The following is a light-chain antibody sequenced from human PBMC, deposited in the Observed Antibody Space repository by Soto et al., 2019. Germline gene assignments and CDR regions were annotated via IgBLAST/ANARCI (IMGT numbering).Light chain of an antibody. Sequence: QSALTQPASVSGSPGQSITISCTGTSSDVGGYNYVSWYQQHPGKAPKLMIYDVSNRPSGLSNRFSGSKSGNTASLTISGLQAEDEADYYCSSYTSSSTLVFGGGIKVTVL. J-gene: IGLJ2*01. CDR2: DVS. V-gene: IGLV2-14*01. CDR3: SSYTSSSTLV. CDR1: SSDVGGYNY.